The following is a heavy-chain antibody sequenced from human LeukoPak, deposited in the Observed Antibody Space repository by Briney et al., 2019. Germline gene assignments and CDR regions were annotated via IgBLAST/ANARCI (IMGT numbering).Heavy chain of an antibody. V-gene: IGHV3-66*01. CDR2: IYSGGST. J-gene: IGHJ4*02. D-gene: IGHD5-18*01. CDR1: GFTVSSNY. CDR3: ATYRQVLLPFES. Sequence: AGGSLRLSCAASGFTVSSNYMNWVRQAPGRGLEWVSVIYSGGSTYYADSVKGRFTISRDNSKSILSLQMNSLRAEDTAIYYCATYRQVLLPFESWGQGTLVTVSS.